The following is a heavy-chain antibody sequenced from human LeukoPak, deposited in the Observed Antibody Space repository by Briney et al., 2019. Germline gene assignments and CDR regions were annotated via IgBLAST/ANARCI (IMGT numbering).Heavy chain of an antibody. J-gene: IGHJ4*02. Sequence: GGSLRLSCAPSGFPFSNAWMSWVRQAQGNGLGWVCRIKSKTDGRKTDCAAPVQGRFSISRDASENTLYLQMSGLNNEDTDVYYCSTVSPYYVSGTTGPDSWGQGTLVGVSS. CDR2: IKSKTDGRKT. CDR3: STVSPYYVSGTTGPDS. D-gene: IGHD3-10*01. V-gene: IGHV3-15*01. CDR1: GFPFSNAW.